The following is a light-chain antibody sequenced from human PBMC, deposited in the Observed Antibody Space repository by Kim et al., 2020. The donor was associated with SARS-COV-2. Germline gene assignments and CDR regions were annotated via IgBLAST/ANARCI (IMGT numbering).Light chain of an antibody. V-gene: IGLV3-21*04. CDR3: QAWDSGVL. Sequence: SYELTQPPSVSVAPGKTARITCGGNNMGSKSVHWYQQKPGQAPLLVIYYDSDRPSGIPERFSGSNSGNTATLTISRAEAGDEADYYCQAWDSGVLFGGGT. J-gene: IGLJ2*01. CDR2: YDS. CDR1: NMGSKS.